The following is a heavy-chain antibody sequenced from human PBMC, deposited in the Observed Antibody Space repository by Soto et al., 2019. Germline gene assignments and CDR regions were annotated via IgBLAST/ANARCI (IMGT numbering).Heavy chain of an antibody. Sequence: SERLSLTCTVCRGSISSYYWSWIRQPPGKGLEWIGYIYYSGSTNYNPSLKSRVTISVDTSKNQFSLKLSSVTAADTAVYYCARDRNGLGYWGQGTLVTVSS. CDR1: RGSISSYY. J-gene: IGHJ4*02. CDR2: IYYSGST. V-gene: IGHV4-59*01. CDR3: ARDRNGLGY. D-gene: IGHD4-17*01.